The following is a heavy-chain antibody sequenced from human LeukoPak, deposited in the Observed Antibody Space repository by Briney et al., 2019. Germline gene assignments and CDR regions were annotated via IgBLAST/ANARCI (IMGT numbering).Heavy chain of an antibody. CDR2: ITGSGGST. D-gene: IGHD3-3*01. J-gene: IGHJ4*02. CDR3: AKGESLFTYYDFWSGYFGVHY. Sequence: GGSLRLSCAASGFTFSAYAMSWVRQAPGKGLEWVSDITGSGGSTYYADSVRGRFTISRDNSKNTLYLQMNSLRAEDTAVYYCAKGESLFTYYDFWSGYFGVHYWGQGTLVTVSS. CDR1: GFTFSAYA. V-gene: IGHV3-23*01.